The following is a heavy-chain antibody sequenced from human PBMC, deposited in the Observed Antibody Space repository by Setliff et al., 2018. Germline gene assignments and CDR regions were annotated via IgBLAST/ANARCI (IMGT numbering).Heavy chain of an antibody. V-gene: IGHV1-18*01. J-gene: IGHJ4*02. CDR3: ARGPPDFVVVPAAAKFDY. Sequence: ASVKVSCKTSGHSFTNYGINWLRQAPGQGLEWMGWNSVYAREFQGRVTMTIDTPTSTAYMELRSLRSDDTAVYYCARGPPDFVVVPAAAKFDYWGPGTLVTVSS. CDR2: NSV. CDR1: GHSFTNYG. D-gene: IGHD2-2*01.